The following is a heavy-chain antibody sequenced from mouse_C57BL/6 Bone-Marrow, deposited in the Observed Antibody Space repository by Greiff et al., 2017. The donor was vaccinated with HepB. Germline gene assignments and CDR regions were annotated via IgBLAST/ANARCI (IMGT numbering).Heavy chain of an antibody. V-gene: IGHV1-7*01. CDR1: GYTFTSYW. Sequence: VQLQQSGAELVKPGASVKMSCKASGYTFTSYWMHWVKQRPGQGLEWIGYINPSSGYTKYNQKFKDKATLTADKSSSTAYMQLSSLTYEDSAVYYCARAYYGAWFAYWGQGTLVTVSA. D-gene: IGHD1-1*01. CDR3: ARAYYGAWFAY. J-gene: IGHJ3*01. CDR2: INPSSGYT.